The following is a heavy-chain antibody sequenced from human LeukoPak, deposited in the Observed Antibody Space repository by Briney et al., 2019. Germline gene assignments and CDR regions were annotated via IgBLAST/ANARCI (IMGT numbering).Heavy chain of an antibody. J-gene: IGHJ4*02. CDR2: IYGGGITT. D-gene: IGHD3-10*01. CDR1: GFIFSNYA. CDR3: AQDYGRDGEGTMFDY. Sequence: GGSLRFSCAVSGFIFSNYAMSWVRQAPGKGLEWVSGIYGGGITTHYADSVKGRFTISRDNSKNTLYLEMNSLRAEDTAVYYCAQDYGRDGEGTMFDYWGQGILVTVSS. V-gene: IGHV3-23*01.